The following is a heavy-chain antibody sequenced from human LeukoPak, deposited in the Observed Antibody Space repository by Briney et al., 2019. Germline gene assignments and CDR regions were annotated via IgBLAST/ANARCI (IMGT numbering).Heavy chain of an antibody. V-gene: IGHV4-39*01. CDR2: IYFSET. CDR3: ASPSKLVISRGGFDM. CDR1: GGSSSDTSYY. Sequence: SETLSLTCTVSGGSSSDTSYYWAWIRQPRGKGLEWIGSIYFSETKYNPSLKSRITISGDASKKQFSLKLSSVTAADTAVYYCASPSKLVISRGGFDMWGQGTMVTVSA. D-gene: IGHD3-22*01. J-gene: IGHJ3*02.